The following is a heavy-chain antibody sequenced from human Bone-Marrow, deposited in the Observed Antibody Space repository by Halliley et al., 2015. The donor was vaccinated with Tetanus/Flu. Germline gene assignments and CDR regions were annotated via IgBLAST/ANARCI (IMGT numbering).Heavy chain of an antibody. V-gene: IGHV4-61*01. CDR3: ARGDFWSVCYY. CDR1: GRSVSSNSYY. J-gene: IGHJ4*02. CDR2: IYYSGST. Sequence: TLSLTCTVSGRSVSSNSYYWSWIRQPPGKRQEWIGYIYYSGSTNYNPSLKSRVTISLDTSKNQFSLNLRSVTAADTAVDYCARGDFWSVCYYWGQGTLVPVSS. D-gene: IGHD3-3*01.